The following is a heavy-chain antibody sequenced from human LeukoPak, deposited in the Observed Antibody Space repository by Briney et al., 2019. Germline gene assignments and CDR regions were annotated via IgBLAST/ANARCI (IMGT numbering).Heavy chain of an antibody. CDR2: INPSGGST. V-gene: IGHV1-46*01. CDR1: GDIFTTYY. Sequence: ASVKVSCTASGDIFTTYYIHWVRQAPGQGFEWMGIINPSGGSTNYAQKFQGRVTMTRDTSTNTIYMELSSLRSDDTAVYYCARDRGYQLPINFDYWGQGTLVTVSS. J-gene: IGHJ4*02. D-gene: IGHD2-2*01. CDR3: ARDRGYQLPINFDY.